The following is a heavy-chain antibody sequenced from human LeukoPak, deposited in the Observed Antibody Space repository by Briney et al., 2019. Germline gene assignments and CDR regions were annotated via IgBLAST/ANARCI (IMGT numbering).Heavy chain of an antibody. CDR3: AKAQTYYYYGMDV. CDR1: GFTFSSYA. Sequence: GGSLRLSCAASGFTFSSYAMSWVRQAPGKGLEWVSAISGSGGSTYYADSVKGRFTISRDNSKNTLYLQMNSLRAEDTAVYCCAKAQTYYYYGMDVWGQGTTVTVSS. V-gene: IGHV3-23*01. CDR2: ISGSGGST. J-gene: IGHJ6*02.